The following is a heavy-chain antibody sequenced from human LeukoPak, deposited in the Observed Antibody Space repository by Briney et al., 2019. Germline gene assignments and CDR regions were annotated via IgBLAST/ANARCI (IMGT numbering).Heavy chain of an antibody. J-gene: IGHJ4*02. CDR3: AADPSYSSGYRYYFDY. Sequence: SVKVSCTTSGFTFISSAVQWVRQARGQRLEWIGWIVVGSGNTNYAQKFQERVTITRDMSTSTAYMELSSLRSEDTAVYYCAADPSYSSGYRYYFDYWGQGTPVTVSS. CDR1: GFTFISSA. CDR2: IVVGSGNT. D-gene: IGHD3-22*01. V-gene: IGHV1-58*01.